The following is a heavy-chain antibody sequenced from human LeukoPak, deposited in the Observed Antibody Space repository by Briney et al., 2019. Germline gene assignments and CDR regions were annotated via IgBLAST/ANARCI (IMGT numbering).Heavy chain of an antibody. Sequence: GGSLRLSCAASGFTFSSYAMHWVRHAPGKGLEWVAVISYDGSNKYYADSVKGRFTISRDNSKSTLYLQMNSLRAEDTAVYYCARDRDSSGYYFDYWGQGTLVTVSS. CDR2: ISYDGSNK. J-gene: IGHJ4*02. CDR3: ARDRDSSGYYFDY. D-gene: IGHD6-25*01. V-gene: IGHV3-30-3*01. CDR1: GFTFSSYA.